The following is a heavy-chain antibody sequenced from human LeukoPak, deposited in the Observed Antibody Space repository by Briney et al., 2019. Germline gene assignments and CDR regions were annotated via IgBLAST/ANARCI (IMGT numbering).Heavy chain of an antibody. CDR2: INHSGST. CDR1: GGSFSGYY. Sequence: SETLSLTCAVYGGSFSGYYWSWIRQPPGKGLEWIGEINHSGSTYYNPSLKSRVTISVDTSKNQFSLKLTSVAAADTAVYYCARRTGPWGQGTLVIVSS. V-gene: IGHV4-34*01. J-gene: IGHJ5*02. CDR3: ARRTGP.